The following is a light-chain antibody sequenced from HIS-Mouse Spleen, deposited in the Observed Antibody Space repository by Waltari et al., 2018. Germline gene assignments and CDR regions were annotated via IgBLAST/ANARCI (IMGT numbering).Light chain of an antibody. Sequence: SYELTQPPSVSVSPGQTARITCSGAALPKKYAYWYQQKSGQAPVLVIYEDSKRPSGIHERFSGPSSGTMATLTISGAQVEDEADYYCYSTDSSGNHRVFGGGTKLTVL. J-gene: IGLJ2*01. CDR3: YSTDSSGNHRV. CDR1: ALPKKY. CDR2: EDS. V-gene: IGLV3-10*01.